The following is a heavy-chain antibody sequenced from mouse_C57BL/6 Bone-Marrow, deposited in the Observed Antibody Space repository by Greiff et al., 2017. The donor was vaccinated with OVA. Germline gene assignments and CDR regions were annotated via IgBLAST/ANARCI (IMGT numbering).Heavy chain of an antibody. V-gene: IGHV1-69*01. Sequence: QVHVKQPGAELVMPGASVKLSCKASGYTFTSYWMHWVKQRPGQGLEWIGEIDPSDSYTNYNQKFKGKSTLTVDKSSSTAYMQLSSLTSEDSAVYYCARERLRDWYFDVWGTGTTVTVSS. D-gene: IGHD2-4*01. J-gene: IGHJ1*03. CDR2: IDPSDSYT. CDR1: GYTFTSYW. CDR3: ARERLRDWYFDV.